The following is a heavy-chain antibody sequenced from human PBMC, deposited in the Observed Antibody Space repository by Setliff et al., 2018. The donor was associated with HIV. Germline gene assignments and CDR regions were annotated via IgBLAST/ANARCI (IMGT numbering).Heavy chain of an antibody. V-gene: IGHV3-33*06. CDR1: GFTFNSYG. J-gene: IGHJ4*02. CDR3: VKDVLKFWSGSGALDF. D-gene: IGHD3-3*01. Sequence: AGSLRLSCAASGFTFNSYGIHWVRQAPGKGLEWVALIWYDASKKEYSDSVKGRFNILRDDSKKTAYLQMNSLRDEDTAVYYCVKDVLKFWSGSGALDFWGPGTLVTVSS. CDR2: IWYDASKK.